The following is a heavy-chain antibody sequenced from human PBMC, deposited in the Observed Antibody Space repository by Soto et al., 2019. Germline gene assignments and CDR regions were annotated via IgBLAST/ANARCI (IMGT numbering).Heavy chain of an antibody. CDR3: ASDLSGRADV. D-gene: IGHD3-10*01. J-gene: IGHJ6*02. V-gene: IGHV3-74*01. CDR1: GFSFSSYW. Sequence: GGSLRLSCAASGFSFSSYWMHWVRQVPGKGLVWVARMNEDGGTTDYADSVKGRFTISRDNAKNTLYLQMNSLRVEDTAVYYCASDLSGRADVWGQGTTVT. CDR2: MNEDGGTT.